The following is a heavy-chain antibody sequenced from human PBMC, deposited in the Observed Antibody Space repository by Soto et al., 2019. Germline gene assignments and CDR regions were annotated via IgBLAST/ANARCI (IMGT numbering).Heavy chain of an antibody. D-gene: IGHD4-17*01. CDR1: GGSVSSGSFY. Sequence: SETLSLTCTVSGGSVSSGSFYWSWIRQPPGRGLEWIGFIFYTGSSNYNPSLESRLSMSVDTSKNQFSMNLTSVTAADTAVYYCARDVLSGDNRGDYWGQGILVTVSS. V-gene: IGHV4-61*01. CDR2: IFYTGSS. J-gene: IGHJ4*02. CDR3: ARDVLSGDNRGDY.